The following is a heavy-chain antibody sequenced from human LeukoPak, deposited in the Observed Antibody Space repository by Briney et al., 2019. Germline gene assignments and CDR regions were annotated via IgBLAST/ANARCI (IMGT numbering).Heavy chain of an antibody. CDR1: DGSISSSSYY. CDR3: ARRELYSSPSTFDY. J-gene: IGHJ4*02. D-gene: IGHD1-26*01. Sequence: PSETLSLTCTVSDGSISSSSYYWGWIRQSPGKGLEWIGSIYYSGSTYYNPSLKSRVTISVDTSKNQFSLKLSSVTAADTAVYYCARRELYSSPSTFDYWGQGTLVTVSS. V-gene: IGHV4-39*01. CDR2: IYYSGST.